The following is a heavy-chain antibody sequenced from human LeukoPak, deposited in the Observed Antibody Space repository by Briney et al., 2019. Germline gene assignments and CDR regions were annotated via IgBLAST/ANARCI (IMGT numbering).Heavy chain of an antibody. CDR2: INSDGSST. CDR1: GFTFSSYW. CDR3: AREEYSSSSFSMDV. V-gene: IGHV3-74*01. J-gene: IGHJ6*03. D-gene: IGHD6-6*01. Sequence: GGSLRLSCAASGFTFSSYWMHWVRQAPGKGLVWVSRINSDGSSTSYADSVKGRFTISRDNAKNTLYLQMDSLRAEDTAVYYCAREEYSSSSFSMDVWGKGTTVTVSS.